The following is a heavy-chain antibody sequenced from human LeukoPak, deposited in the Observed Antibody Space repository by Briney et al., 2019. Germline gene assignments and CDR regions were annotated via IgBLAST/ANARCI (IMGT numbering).Heavy chain of an antibody. CDR2: IYHSGST. J-gene: IGHJ5*02. CDR3: ARAVDYGDYGWFDP. V-gene: IGHV4-4*02. Sequence: PSETLSLTCAVSGGSISSSNWWSWVRQPPGKGLEWIGEIYHSGSTNYNPSLKSRVTISVDKPKNQFSLKLSSVTAADTAVYYCARAVDYGDYGWFDPWGQGTLVTVPS. D-gene: IGHD4-17*01. CDR1: GGSISSSNW.